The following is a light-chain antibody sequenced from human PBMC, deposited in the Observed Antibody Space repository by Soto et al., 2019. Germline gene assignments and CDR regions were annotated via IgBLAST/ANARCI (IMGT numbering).Light chain of an antibody. CDR2: AAS. V-gene: IGKV1-5*01. CDR1: QTISSW. CDR3: QHYNSYSEA. Sequence: DIQVTQSPSTLSGSVGYRVTITCRASQTISSWLAWYQQKPGEAPKVLIFAASSLQSGLPSRFSGGGSGTDFSLTISSLQPEDFATYYCQHYNSYSEAFGQGTKVDIK. J-gene: IGKJ1*01.